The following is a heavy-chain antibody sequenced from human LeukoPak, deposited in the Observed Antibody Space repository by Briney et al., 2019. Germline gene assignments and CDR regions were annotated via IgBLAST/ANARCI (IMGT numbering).Heavy chain of an antibody. CDR3: ARGLNWNDGNYYYGMDV. CDR2: INHSGTT. D-gene: IGHD1-20*01. J-gene: IGHJ6*04. CDR1: GVSFSGYY. V-gene: IGHV4-34*01. Sequence: SETLSLTCAVYGVSFSGYYWSWIRQPPGKGLEWIGEINHSGTTKYNASLKSRVTISVDTSKNQFSLKASSVTAADTAVYYCARGLNWNDGNYYYGMDVWGKGTTVTVSS.